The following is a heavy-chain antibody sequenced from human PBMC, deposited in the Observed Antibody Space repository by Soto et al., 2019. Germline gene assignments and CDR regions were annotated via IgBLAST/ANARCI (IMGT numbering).Heavy chain of an antibody. V-gene: IGHV1-18*01. J-gene: IGHJ4*02. CDR3: ARDDSGFSGSHYIDYFNY. Sequence: ASVKVSCKASGYTFTRSGISWVRQAPGQGLEWMGWISTYNGDTNYSQTFQGRVTMTTDTSTGTVYMQLRSLRSEDTAVYYCARDDSGFSGSHYIDYFNYWGQGALVTVSS. CDR1: GYTFTRSG. D-gene: IGHD1-26*01. CDR2: ISTYNGDT.